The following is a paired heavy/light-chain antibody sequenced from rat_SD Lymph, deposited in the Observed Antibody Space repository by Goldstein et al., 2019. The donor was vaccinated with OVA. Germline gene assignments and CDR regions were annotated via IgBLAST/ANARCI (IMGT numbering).Light chain of an antibody. V-gene: IGKV3S10*01. CDR3: HQSWNDPLT. CDR2: GAS. Sequence: DTVLTQSPALAVFPGERITISCRASESVSVGIYWYQQKPGQQPNLLIYGASSLVSGVPARFSGSGSETDFNLTIDPVEADDTATYFCHQSWNDPLTFGSGTKVEIK. J-gene: IGKJ5*01. CDR1: ESVSVG.
Heavy chain of an antibody. Sequence: EVKLLESGGGLVQPGGSLRLSCAASGFTFTDFYMSWFRQPAGKAPEWLGFIRNKANGYTTEYNPSVEGRFTISRHDTQDMLYLQMNTLRTEDTATYYCARGTFGRAGFAYWGQGTLVTVSS. CDR2: IRNKANGYTT. CDR1: GFTFTDFY. CDR3: ARGTFGRAGFAY. D-gene: IGHD4-1*01. V-gene: IGHV7-7*01. J-gene: IGHJ3*01.